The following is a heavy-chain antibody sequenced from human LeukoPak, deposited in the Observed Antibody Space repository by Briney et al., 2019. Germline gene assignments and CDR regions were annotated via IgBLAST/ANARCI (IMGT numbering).Heavy chain of an antibody. D-gene: IGHD3-10*01. CDR1: GESFSGYF. CDR2: INHSGST. V-gene: IGHV4-34*01. Sequence: PSETLSLTCTVYGESFSGYFWTWIRQPPGKGLEWIGEINHSGSTKYNASLKSRVTISVDTSKNQFSLKLSSVTAADTAVYYCARGVYHYYDSGSQSGYFDYWGQGTLVTVSS. CDR3: ARGVYHYYDSGSQSGYFDY. J-gene: IGHJ4*02.